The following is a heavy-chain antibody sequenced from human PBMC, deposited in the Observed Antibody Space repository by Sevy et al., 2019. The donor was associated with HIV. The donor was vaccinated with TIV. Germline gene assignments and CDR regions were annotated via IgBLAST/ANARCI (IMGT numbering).Heavy chain of an antibody. V-gene: IGHV3-7*01. CDR3: ARMVSGGLRWELIKENAFDI. Sequence: GESLKISCAASGFTFNNYWMSWVRQAPGRGLEWVANIKQDGSEKYNVDSVKGRFTVSSDRSKNILYLQMDSLRAEDTAVYYCARMVSGGLRWELIKENAFDIWGQGTAVTVSS. CDR2: IKQDGSEK. D-gene: IGHD4-17*01. J-gene: IGHJ3*02. CDR1: GFTFNNYW.